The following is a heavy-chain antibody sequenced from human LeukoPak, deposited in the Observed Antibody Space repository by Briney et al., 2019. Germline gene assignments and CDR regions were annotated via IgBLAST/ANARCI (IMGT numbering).Heavy chain of an antibody. CDR1: GFTFSTYW. V-gene: IGHV3-30*18. CDR2: ISYEGSKK. D-gene: IGHD1-26*01. J-gene: IGHJ4*02. CDR3: AKDRAEATRRSLDY. Sequence: GGSLRLSCAASGFTFSTYWMSWVRQAPGKGLEWVSVISYEGSKKYYADSVKGRFTISRDNSKNTVHLQMNSLSTEDTAVYCCAKDRAEATRRSLDYWGQGTLVTVSS.